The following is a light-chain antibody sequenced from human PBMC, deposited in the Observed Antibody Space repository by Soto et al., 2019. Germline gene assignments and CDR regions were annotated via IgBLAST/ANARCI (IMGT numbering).Light chain of an antibody. CDR3: SSYTTSSTRV. V-gene: IGLV2-14*01. CDR1: SSDVGYYNY. J-gene: IGLJ2*01. Sequence: QSVLTQPASVAGSPGQSITIPCTGTSSDVGYYNYVSWYQQHPGKAPKLMMFDVSDRPSGVSSRFSGSKSGNTASLTISGLQADDEADYYCSSYTTSSTRVFGGGTKLTVL. CDR2: DVS.